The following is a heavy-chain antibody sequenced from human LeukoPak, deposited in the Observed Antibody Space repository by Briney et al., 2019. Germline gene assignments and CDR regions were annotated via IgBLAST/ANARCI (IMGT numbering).Heavy chain of an antibody. Sequence: SVKVSCKASGGTFSSYAISWVRQAPGQGLEWMGGIIPIFGTANYAQKFQGRVTITADESTSIAYMELSSLRSEDTAVYYCARGEYCSSTSCYSFDYWGQGTLVTVSS. D-gene: IGHD2-2*02. CDR2: IIPIFGTA. CDR1: GGTFSSYA. CDR3: ARGEYCSSTSCYSFDY. J-gene: IGHJ4*02. V-gene: IGHV1-69*01.